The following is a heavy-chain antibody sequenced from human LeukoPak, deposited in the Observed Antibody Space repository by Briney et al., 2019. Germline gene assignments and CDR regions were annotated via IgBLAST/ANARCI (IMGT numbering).Heavy chain of an antibody. J-gene: IGHJ4*02. D-gene: IGHD2-2*01. CDR1: GYTFTSSG. CDR3: VRDHSDIVVVPAAMGY. CDR2: ISAYNGNT. Sequence: ASVKVSCKASGYTFTSSGISWVRQAPGQGLEWMGWISAYNGNTNYAQKLQGRVTMTTDTSTSTAYMELRSLRSDDTAVYYGVRDHSDIVVVPAAMGYWGRGTLVTVSS. V-gene: IGHV1-18*01.